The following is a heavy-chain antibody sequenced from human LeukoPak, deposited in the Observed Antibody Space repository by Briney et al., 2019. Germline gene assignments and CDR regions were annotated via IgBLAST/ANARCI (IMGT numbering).Heavy chain of an antibody. CDR1: GFTVSSSY. V-gene: IGHV3-74*01. CDR3: ARELVVRAGDYFDY. D-gene: IGHD2-2*01. CDR2: INSDGSSI. J-gene: IGHJ4*02. Sequence: GGSLRLSCAASGFTVSSSYMNWVRQAPGKGLEWVSRINSDGSSIRYADSVKGRFTISRDNAKNTLYLQMNSLRAEDTALYYCARELVVRAGDYFDYWGQGILVTVSS.